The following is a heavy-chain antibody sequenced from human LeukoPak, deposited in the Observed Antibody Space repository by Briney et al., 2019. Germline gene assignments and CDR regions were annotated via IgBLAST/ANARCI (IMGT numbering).Heavy chain of an antibody. CDR2: IRHDGTNK. CDR3: AKESHNLIVPYYFDY. J-gene: IGHJ4*02. Sequence: GESLRLSCAASGFTFRSYGMHWVRQAPGKGLEWVTFIRHDGTNKYYADSVKGRFTISRDNSKNTLYLQMNSLRAEDTAVYYCAKESHNLIVPYYFDYWGQGTLVTVSS. V-gene: IGHV3-30*02. D-gene: IGHD2-2*01. CDR1: GFTFRSYG.